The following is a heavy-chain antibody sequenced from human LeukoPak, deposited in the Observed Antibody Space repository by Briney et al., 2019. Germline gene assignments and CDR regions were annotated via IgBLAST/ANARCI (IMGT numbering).Heavy chain of an antibody. V-gene: IGHV1-18*01. D-gene: IGHD3-16*02. Sequence: ASVKVSCKASGYTFTSYGISWVRQAPGQGLEWMGWISAYNGNTNYEQKLQGRVTMTTDTSTSTAYMELRSLRSDDTAVYYCARVRVWGSYRPRYFDYWGQGTLVTVSS. CDR3: ARVRVWGSYRPRYFDY. J-gene: IGHJ4*02. CDR1: GYTFTSYG. CDR2: ISAYNGNT.